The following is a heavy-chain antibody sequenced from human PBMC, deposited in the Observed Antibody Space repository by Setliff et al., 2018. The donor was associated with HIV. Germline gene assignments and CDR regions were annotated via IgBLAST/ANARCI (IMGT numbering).Heavy chain of an antibody. CDR1: GFTFSDYY. Sequence: KPGGSLRLSCTASGFTFSDYYMSWIRQSPGKGLEWISYISSSGTTIYYADSVKGRFTISRDNAKNSLYLEMNSLRAEETAVYYCARDLRSSHGSPNYFDYWGRGALVTVSS. D-gene: IGHD2-15*01. J-gene: IGHJ4*02. CDR2: ISSSGTTI. V-gene: IGHV3-11*04. CDR3: ARDLRSSHGSPNYFDY.